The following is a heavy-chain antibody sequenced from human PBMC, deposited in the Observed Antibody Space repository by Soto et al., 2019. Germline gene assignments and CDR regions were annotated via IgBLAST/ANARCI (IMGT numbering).Heavy chain of an antibody. V-gene: IGHV4-34*01. D-gene: IGHD3-10*01. CDR2: INHSGST. Sequence: QVQLQQWGAGLLKPSETLSLTCAVYGGSFSGYYWSWIRQPPGKGLEWIGEINHSGSTNYNPSHKSRVAISVHTSKNQVALQMSSMPAADTAVYYCAGVASLWFGARWFDRTGQGSLVTVS. J-gene: IGHJ5*02. CDR3: AGVASLWFGARWFDR. CDR1: GGSFSGYY.